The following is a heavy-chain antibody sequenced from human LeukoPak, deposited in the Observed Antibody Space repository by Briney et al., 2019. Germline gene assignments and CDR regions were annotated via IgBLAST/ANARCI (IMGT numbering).Heavy chain of an antibody. V-gene: IGHV3-30-3*01. CDR2: ISYDGNNK. D-gene: IGHD2-21*02. J-gene: IGHJ5*02. CDR1: GFTFSSYA. CDR3: ARELAYCGGDCYSWFDP. Sequence: GGSLRLSCAASGFTFSSYALHWVRQAPGKGLEWVALISYDGNNKYYADSVKGRFTISRDNSKNTLYLQMNSLRVEDTAVYYCARELAYCGGDCYSWFDPWGQGTLVTVSS.